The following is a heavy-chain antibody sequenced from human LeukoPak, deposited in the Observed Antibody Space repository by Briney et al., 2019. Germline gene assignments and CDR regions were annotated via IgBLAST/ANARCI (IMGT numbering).Heavy chain of an antibody. J-gene: IGHJ5*02. V-gene: IGHV1-69*13. CDR1: GGTFSSYA. CDR3: ARVAAAAGTVWFDP. Sequence: GASVQVSCQASGGTFSSYAISWVRQAPGQGLEWMGGIIPIFGTANYAQKFQGRVTITADESTSTAYMELSSLRSEDTAVYYCARVAAAAGTVWFDPWGQGTLVTVSS. D-gene: IGHD6-13*01. CDR2: IIPIFGTA.